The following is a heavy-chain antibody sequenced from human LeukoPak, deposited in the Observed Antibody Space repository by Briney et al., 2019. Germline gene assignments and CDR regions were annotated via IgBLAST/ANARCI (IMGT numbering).Heavy chain of an antibody. CDR2: IYPGISDT. V-gene: IGHV5-51*01. Sequence: GGSLLISGECSGYSFTNYWIGLVRQTPGKGQGWRGIIYPGISDTRYSPSFQGQLTISADKSISTAYLQWSSLKASDTALYYCARHHYYGSGSYYTNWFDPWGEGTLVTVSS. CDR3: ARHHYYGSGSYYTNWFDP. CDR1: GYSFTNYW. J-gene: IGHJ5*02. D-gene: IGHD3-10*01.